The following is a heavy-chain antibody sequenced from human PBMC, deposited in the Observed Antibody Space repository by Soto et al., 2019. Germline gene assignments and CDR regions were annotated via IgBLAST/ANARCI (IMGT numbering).Heavy chain of an antibody. V-gene: IGHV4-59*01. CDR1: GDSISSYY. D-gene: IGHD3-22*01. J-gene: IGHJ4*02. CDR2: IYYSGST. CDR3: ARITPDSSGYYDFDY. Sequence: SETLSLTCTVSGDSISSYYWSWIRQPPGKGLEWIGYIYYSGSTNYSPSLKSRVTISADTSKNQFSLKLSSVTAADTAVYYCARITPDSSGYYDFDYWGQGTLVTVSS.